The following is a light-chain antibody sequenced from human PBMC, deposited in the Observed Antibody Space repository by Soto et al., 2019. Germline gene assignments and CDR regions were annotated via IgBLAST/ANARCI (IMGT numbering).Light chain of an antibody. Sequence: QSVLTQPPSVSGAPGQRVSISCTGSSSNIGSGYHVHWYQHLPGTAPKLLIYGDSHRPSGVPDRFSGSKSGTSASLAITGLQAEDEADYYCQSYDTSLRGSVFGAGTKLTVL. CDR2: GDS. CDR1: SSNIGSGYH. V-gene: IGLV1-40*01. CDR3: QSYDTSLRGSV. J-gene: IGLJ1*01.